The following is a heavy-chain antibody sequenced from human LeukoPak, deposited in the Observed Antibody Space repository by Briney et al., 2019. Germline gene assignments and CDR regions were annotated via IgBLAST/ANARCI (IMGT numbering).Heavy chain of an antibody. J-gene: IGHJ3*02. Sequence: GGSLRLSCAASGFTFSSYAMHWVRQAPGKGLEWVAVISYDGSNKYYADSVKGRFTISRDNSKNTLYLQMNSLRAEDTAVYYCARESMVRGGKRNAFDIWGQGTMVTVSS. D-gene: IGHD3-10*01. CDR3: ARESMVRGGKRNAFDI. CDR1: GFTFSSYA. CDR2: ISYDGSNK. V-gene: IGHV3-30-3*01.